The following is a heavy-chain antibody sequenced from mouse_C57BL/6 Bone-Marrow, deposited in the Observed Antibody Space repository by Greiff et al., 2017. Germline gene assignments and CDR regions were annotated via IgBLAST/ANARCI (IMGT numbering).Heavy chain of an antibody. D-gene: IGHD1-1*01. CDR2: IDPSDRET. CDR3: ARNFYGSSHHWYFDV. J-gene: IGHJ1*03. Sequence: QVHVKQPGAELVRPGSSVKLSCKASGYTFTSYWMHWVKQRPIQGLEWIGNIDPSDRETHYNQKFKDKATLTVDKSSSTAYMQLSSLTSEDSAVYYCARNFYGSSHHWYFDVWGTGTTVTVSS. V-gene: IGHV1-52*01. CDR1: GYTFTSYW.